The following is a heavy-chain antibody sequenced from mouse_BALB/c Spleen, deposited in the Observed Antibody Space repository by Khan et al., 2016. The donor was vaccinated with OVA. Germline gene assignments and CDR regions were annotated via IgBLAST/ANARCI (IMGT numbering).Heavy chain of an antibody. J-gene: IGHJ3*01. V-gene: IGHV2-9*02. CDR2: ILTGGRI. CDR1: GFSLTSYG. Sequence: QVQLKESGPGLVAPSQSLSITCTVSGFSLTSYGVNWFRQPPGKGLGWLGIILTGGRINYNSALMSRLSISKDNSKSQVFLKMNSLQTDDTAMYYCARDNTATPYWGQGTLVTVSA. CDR3: ARDNTATPY. D-gene: IGHD1-2*01.